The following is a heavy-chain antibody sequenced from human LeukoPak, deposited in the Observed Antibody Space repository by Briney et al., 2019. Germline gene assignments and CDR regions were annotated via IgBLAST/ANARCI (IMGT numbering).Heavy chain of an antibody. CDR1: GFTFSSYA. J-gene: IGHJ3*02. CDR2: ISYDGSNK. D-gene: IGHD3-22*01. V-gene: IGHV3-30-3*01. Sequence: GGSLRLSCAASGFTFSSYAMSWVRQAPGKGLEWVAVISYDGSNKYYADSVKGRFTISRDNSKNTLYLQMNSLRAEDTAVYYCARSGVVIEVDAFDIWGQGTMVTVSS. CDR3: ARSGVVIEVDAFDI.